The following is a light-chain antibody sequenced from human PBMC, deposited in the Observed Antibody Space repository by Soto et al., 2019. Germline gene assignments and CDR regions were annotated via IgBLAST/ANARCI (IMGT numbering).Light chain of an antibody. V-gene: IGLV2-14*01. J-gene: IGLJ1*01. CDR1: SSDVGGYNY. CDR3: SSYTSISTPLYV. CDR2: DVS. Sequence: QSALTQPASVSGSPGQSITISCTGTSSDVGGYNYVSWYQQHPGKAPKLMIYDVSNRPSGVSNRFSGSKSGNTASLTISGLQAEDEAEYYCSSYTSISTPLYVFGTGTKRTV.